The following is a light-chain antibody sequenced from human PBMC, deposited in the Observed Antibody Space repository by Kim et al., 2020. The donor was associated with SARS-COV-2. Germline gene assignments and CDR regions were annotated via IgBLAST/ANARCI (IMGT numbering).Light chain of an antibody. V-gene: IGLV1-44*01. CDR2: KNN. J-gene: IGLJ3*02. CDR1: SSNIGSKN. CDR3: AVWDDSLKGWV. Sequence: GHWVTISCSGSSSNIGSKNVNWYQQLSGTAPKLLIYKNNQRPSGVPDRFSASKSGTSASLAISGLQSEDEADYYCAVWDDSLKGWVFGGGTQLTVL.